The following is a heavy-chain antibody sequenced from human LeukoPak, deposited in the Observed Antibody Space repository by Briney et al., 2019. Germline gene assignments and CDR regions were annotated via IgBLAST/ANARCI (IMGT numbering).Heavy chain of an antibody. D-gene: IGHD3-3*01. CDR1: GGSISSGGYY. CDR2: IYYSGST. J-gene: IGHJ6*02. V-gene: IGHV4-31*03. CDR3: ARDRETYYDFWSGYPHYYYYYGMDV. Sequence: PSETLSLTCTVPGGSISSGGYYWSWIRQHPGKGLEWIGHIYYSGSTYYNPSLKSRVTISVDTSKNQFSLKLSSVTAADTAVYYCARDRETYYDFWSGYPHYYYYYGMDVWGQGTTVTVSS.